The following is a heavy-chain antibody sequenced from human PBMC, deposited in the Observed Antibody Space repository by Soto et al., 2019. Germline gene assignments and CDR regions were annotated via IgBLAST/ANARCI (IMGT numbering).Heavy chain of an antibody. V-gene: IGHV4-39*02. D-gene: IGHD3-10*01. CDR1: GGSISSSSYY. J-gene: IGHJ6*03. CDR2: IYYSGST. Sequence: PSETLSLTCTVSGGSISSSSYYWGWIRQPPGKGLEWIGSIYYSGSTYYNPSLKSRVTISVDTSKNQFSLKLSSVTAADTAVYYCARESFENRYYYDYMDVWGKGTTVTVSS. CDR3: ARESFENRYYYDYMDV.